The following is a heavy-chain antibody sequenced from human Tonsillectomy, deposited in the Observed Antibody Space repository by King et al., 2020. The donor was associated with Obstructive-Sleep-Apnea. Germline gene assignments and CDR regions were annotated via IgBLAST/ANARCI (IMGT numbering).Heavy chain of an antibody. D-gene: IGHD5-18*01. CDR1: GFTVSSNY. V-gene: IGHV3-66*01. J-gene: IGHJ3*02. CDR2: IYSGGST. Sequence: VQLVESGGGLVQPGGSLRLSCAASGFTVSSNYMSWVRQAPGKGLEWGSVIYSGGSTYYADSVKGRFTISRDNSKNTLYLQMNSLRAEDTAVYYCARGYSYGSGAFGIWGQGTMVTVSS. CDR3: ARGYSYGSGAFGI.